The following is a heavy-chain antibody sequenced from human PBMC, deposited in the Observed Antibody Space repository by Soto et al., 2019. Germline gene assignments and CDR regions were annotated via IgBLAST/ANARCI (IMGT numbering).Heavy chain of an antibody. CDR2: IYSSGST. J-gene: IGHJ4*02. CDR3: ARDIRGYRRAFDY. D-gene: IGHD5-12*01. CDR1: GDSVSSDNSY. V-gene: IGHV4-61*01. Sequence: LSLTCTGSGDSVSSDNSYWTWIRQPPGKGLEWIGYIYSSGSTNYNPSLKSRVTISLDTSSNQFSLKLTSVTAADTAVYYCARDIRGYRRAFDYSGQGSLAPVSS.